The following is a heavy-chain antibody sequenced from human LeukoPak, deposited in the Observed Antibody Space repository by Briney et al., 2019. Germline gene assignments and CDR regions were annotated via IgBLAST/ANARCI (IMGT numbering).Heavy chain of an antibody. Sequence: SETLSLTCTVSGGSISSYYWSWIRQPPGKGLEWIGYIYYSGSTNYNPSLKSRVTISVDTSKNQFSLKLSSVTAADTAVYYCGRGAGYDCCSGRGDYYYMDVWGKGTTVTVSS. CDR2: IYYSGST. J-gene: IGHJ6*03. D-gene: IGHD3-3*01. V-gene: IGHV4-59*01. CDR1: GGSISSYY. CDR3: GRGAGYDCCSGRGDYYYMDV.